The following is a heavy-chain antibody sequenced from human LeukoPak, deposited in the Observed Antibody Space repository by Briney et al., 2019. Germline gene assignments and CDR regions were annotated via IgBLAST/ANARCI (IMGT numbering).Heavy chain of an antibody. D-gene: IGHD6-6*01. Sequence: ASVTVSCKASGYTFTSYAMNWVRQAPGQGLEWMGWINTNTGNPTYAQGFTGRFVFSLDTSVSTAYLQISSLQAEDTAVYYCARTMLLAARPFDYWGQGTLVTVSS. CDR2: INTNTGNP. CDR1: GYTFTSYA. J-gene: IGHJ4*02. V-gene: IGHV7-4-1*02. CDR3: ARTMLLAARPFDY.